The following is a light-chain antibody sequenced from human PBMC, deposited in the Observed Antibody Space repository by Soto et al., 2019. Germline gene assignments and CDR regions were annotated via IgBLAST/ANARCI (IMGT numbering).Light chain of an antibody. CDR1: RNDIGTYNL. CDR2: EGN. CDR3: CSYTDGSSLL. V-gene: IGLV2-23*01. J-gene: IGLJ3*02. Sequence: QSVLTQPASVSESPGQSISISCGGGRNDIGTYNLVSWYQQHPGKAPKLIIYEGNKRPSGVSNRFSGSMSGNTASLTISGLLAEDEADHYCCSYTDGSSLLFGGGTKLTVL.